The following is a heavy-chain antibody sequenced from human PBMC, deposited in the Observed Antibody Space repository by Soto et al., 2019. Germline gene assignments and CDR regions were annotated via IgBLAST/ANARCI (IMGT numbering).Heavy chain of an antibody. CDR3: ARAEIAARDWFDP. V-gene: IGHV4-4*02. CDR2: IYHSGST. J-gene: IGHJ5*02. Sequence: SETLSLTCAVSSGSISSSNWWSWVRQPPGKGLEWIGEIYHSGSTNYNPSLKSRVTISVDKSKNQFSLKLSSVTAADTAVYYCARAEIAARDWFDPWGQGTLVTVSS. CDR1: SGSISSSNW. D-gene: IGHD6-6*01.